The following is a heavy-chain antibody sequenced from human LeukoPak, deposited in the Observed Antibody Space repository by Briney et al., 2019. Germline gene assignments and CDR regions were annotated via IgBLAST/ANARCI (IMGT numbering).Heavy chain of an antibody. CDR2: INNDGNRI. CDR3: ARGGLPGGFDY. CDR1: GFTVSNSW. Sequence: GGSLRLSCAASGFTVSNSWMFWVRQAPGKGLMYVSEINNDGNRIRYVDSVKGRFTISRDGAKNMLFLQMNSLRDDDTAMYYCARGGLPGGFDYWGQGILVTVSS. V-gene: IGHV3-74*01. D-gene: IGHD7-27*01. J-gene: IGHJ4*02.